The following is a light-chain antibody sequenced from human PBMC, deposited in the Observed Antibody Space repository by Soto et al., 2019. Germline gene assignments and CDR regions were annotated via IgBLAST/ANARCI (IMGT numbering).Light chain of an antibody. CDR1: QRVGTS. CDR3: QQYGGSPRT. Sequence: EIVLTQSPVTLSLSPGERGTLSCRASQRVGTSLAWYQQKPGQAPRLLIYGASNRATGSPDRFSGSGAGTDFTLTISKLEPEDFAVYHCQQYGGSPRTFGQGTKVEI. CDR2: GAS. J-gene: IGKJ1*01. V-gene: IGKV3-20*01.